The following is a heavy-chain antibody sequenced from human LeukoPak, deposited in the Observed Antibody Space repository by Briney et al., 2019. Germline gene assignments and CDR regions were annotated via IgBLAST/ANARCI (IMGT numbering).Heavy chain of an antibody. CDR2: ISSSSSYI. CDR1: GFTFSSYA. Sequence: KTGGSLRLSCAASGFTFSSYAMHWVRQAPGKGLEWVSSISSSSSYIYYADSVKGRFTISRDNAKNSLYLQMNSLRAEDTAVYYCARDSGHYYDSSGYPYYFDYWGQGTLVTVSS. V-gene: IGHV3-21*01. J-gene: IGHJ4*02. D-gene: IGHD3-22*01. CDR3: ARDSGHYYDSSGYPYYFDY.